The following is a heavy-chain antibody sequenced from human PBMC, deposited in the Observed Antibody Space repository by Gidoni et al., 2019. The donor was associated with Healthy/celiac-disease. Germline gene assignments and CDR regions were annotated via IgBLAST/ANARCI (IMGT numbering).Heavy chain of an antibody. CDR3: ATLKGYYDFWSGYHSADYYYYYMDV. J-gene: IGHJ6*03. CDR2: ISYDGSNK. Sequence: QVQLVASGGGVVQPGRSLRLSCAASGFTFSSSAMHWVRQAPGKGLEWVAVISYDGSNKYYADAVKGRFTISRDNSKNTLYLQMNSLRAEDTAVYYCATLKGYYDFWSGYHSADYYYYYMDVWGKGTTVTVSS. CDR1: GFTFSSSA. D-gene: IGHD3-3*01. V-gene: IGHV3-30-3*01.